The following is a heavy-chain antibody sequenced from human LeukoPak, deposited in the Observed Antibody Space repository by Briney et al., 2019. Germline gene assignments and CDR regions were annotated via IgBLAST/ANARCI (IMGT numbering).Heavy chain of an antibody. CDR3: ARSYDSRGYEPAGAFDI. D-gene: IGHD3-22*01. V-gene: IGHV5-51*01. Sequence: GESLQISCKGSGYSFPSYWINWVRQMPGKGLEWMGIIYPGDSDTKYSPSFQGQVTISADKSISTAYLQWNSLKASDTAMYYCARSYDSRGYEPAGAFDIWGQGTMVTVSS. J-gene: IGHJ3*02. CDR2: IYPGDSDT. CDR1: GYSFPSYW.